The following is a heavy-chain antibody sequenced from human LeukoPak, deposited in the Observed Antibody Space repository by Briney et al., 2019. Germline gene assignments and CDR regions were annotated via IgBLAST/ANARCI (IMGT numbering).Heavy chain of an antibody. CDR1: GFTFTTSA. D-gene: IGHD6-13*01. V-gene: IGHV1-58*02. CDR2: IVVGSDNT. Sequence: RGASVKVSCKASGFTFTTSAIQWVRQARGQRLEWIGWIVVGSDNTNYAQKFQQRVTITRDMSTSTAYMELSSLRSDDTAVYYCAATIAANTDYYGMDVWGQGTRSPSP. CDR3: AATIAANTDYYGMDV. J-gene: IGHJ6*02.